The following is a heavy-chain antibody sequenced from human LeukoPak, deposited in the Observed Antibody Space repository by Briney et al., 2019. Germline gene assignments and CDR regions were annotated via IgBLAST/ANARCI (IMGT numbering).Heavy chain of an antibody. CDR2: INWNGGST. V-gene: IGHV3-20*04. CDR1: GFTFDDYG. D-gene: IGHD3-3*01. CDR3: ARVPNSITIFGVVMEKPYYYYMDV. Sequence: PPGGSLRLSCAASGFTFDDYGMSWVRQAPGKGLEWVSGINWNGGSTGYADSVKGRFTISRDNAKNSLYLQMNSLRAEDTALYYCARVPNSITIFGVVMEKPYYYYMDVWGKGTTVTASS. J-gene: IGHJ6*03.